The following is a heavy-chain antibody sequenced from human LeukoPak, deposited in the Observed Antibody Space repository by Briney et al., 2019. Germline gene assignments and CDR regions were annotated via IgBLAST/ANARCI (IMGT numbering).Heavy chain of an antibody. CDR1: GFTVSSNY. V-gene: IGHV3-53*01. J-gene: IGHJ4*02. Sequence: GGSLRLSCAASGFTVSSNYMSWVRQAPGKGLEWVSVIYSGGSTYYADSVKGRFTISRDNSKDTLYLQMNSLRAEDTAVYYCAREGPYSSSWYYFDYWGQGTLVTVSS. CDR3: AREGPYSSSWYYFDY. CDR2: IYSGGST. D-gene: IGHD6-13*01.